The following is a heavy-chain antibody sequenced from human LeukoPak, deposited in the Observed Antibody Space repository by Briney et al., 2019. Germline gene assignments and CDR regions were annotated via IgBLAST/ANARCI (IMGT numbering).Heavy chain of an antibody. J-gene: IGHJ4*02. CDR2: IVWDSGSI. CDR3: AKDVGYSSTFTFEY. CDR1: GFTSDDYA. D-gene: IGHD6-19*01. Sequence: PGRSLRLSCTASGFTSDDYAMHWVRQAPGKGLEWVSGIVWDSGSIDYADSVKGRFTISRDNAKNSLYLQMNSLRTEDTALYYCAKDVGYSSTFTFEYWGQGTLVTVSS. V-gene: IGHV3-9*02.